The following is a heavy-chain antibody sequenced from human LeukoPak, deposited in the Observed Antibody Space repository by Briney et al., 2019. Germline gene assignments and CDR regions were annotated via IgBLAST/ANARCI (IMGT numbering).Heavy chain of an antibody. Sequence: ASVKVSCKASGYTFSDHYAPHYMHWVRQAPGQGLEWMGWINPNTGGTNYAQNFQGRVTMTRDTSLSTVYMELSRLRSDDTAVYYCAKDPRVATIEIFDYWGQGTLVTVSS. J-gene: IGHJ4*02. V-gene: IGHV1-2*02. D-gene: IGHD5-12*01. CDR3: AKDPRVATIEIFDY. CDR2: INPNTGGT. CDR1: GYTFSDHYAPHY.